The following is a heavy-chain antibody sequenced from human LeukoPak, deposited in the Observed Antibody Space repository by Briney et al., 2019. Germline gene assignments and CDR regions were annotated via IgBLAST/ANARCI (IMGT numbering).Heavy chain of an antibody. J-gene: IGHJ6*02. CDR1: GFPFSSYW. Sequence: GGSLRLSCVASGFPFSSYWMSWVRQAPGKGLEWVANIKEDGSKKYYVDSVSGRFTVSRDNAKNSLYLHMNNLTAEDTALYYCAKPGSFEAALPYFYLGLDVWGQGTRVSVSS. CDR2: IKEDGSKK. V-gene: IGHV3-7*01. D-gene: IGHD1-26*01. CDR3: AKPGSFEAALPYFYLGLDV.